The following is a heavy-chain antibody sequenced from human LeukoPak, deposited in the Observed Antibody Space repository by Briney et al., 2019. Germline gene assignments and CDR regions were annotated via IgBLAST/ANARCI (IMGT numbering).Heavy chain of an antibody. CDR1: GYTFTSYY. CDR2: IIPIFGTA. Sequence: ASVKVSCKASGYTFTSYYMHWVRQAPGQGLEWMGGIIPIFGTANYAQKFQGRVTITADESTSTAYMELSSLRSEDTAVYYCARVGFWSGYYGFDAFDIWGQGTMVTVSS. CDR3: ARVGFWSGYYGFDAFDI. J-gene: IGHJ3*02. V-gene: IGHV1-69*13. D-gene: IGHD3-3*01.